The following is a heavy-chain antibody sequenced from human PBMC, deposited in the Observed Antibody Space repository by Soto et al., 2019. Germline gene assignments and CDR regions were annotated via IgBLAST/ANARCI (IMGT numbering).Heavy chain of an antibody. CDR1: GFSFNNNA. CDR3: YADN. V-gene: IGHV3-30*04. Sequence: QVQLVESGGGVVQPGRSLRLSCTASGFSFNNNAMHWVRQAPGKGLEWVAVISFDGRNEYYADSVKGRFTISRDNSKDTLYLQVYYCARDRFSSGYDYADNWGQGTLVTVSS. CDR2: ISFDGRNE. J-gene: IGHJ4*02. D-gene: IGHD5-12*01.